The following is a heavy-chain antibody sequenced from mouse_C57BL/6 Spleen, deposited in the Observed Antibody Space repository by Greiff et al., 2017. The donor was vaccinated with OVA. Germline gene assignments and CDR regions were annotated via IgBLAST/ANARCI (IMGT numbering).Heavy chain of an antibody. CDR2: IRSKSNNYAT. CDR1: GFSFNTYA. Sequence: EVKLMESGGGLVQPKGSLKLSCAASGFSFNTYAMNWVRQAPGKGLEWVARIRSKSNNYATYYADSVKDRFTISRDDSESMLYLQMNNLKTEDTAMYYCVRNYLYYYAMDYWGQGTSVTVSS. J-gene: IGHJ4*01. CDR3: VRNYLYYYAMDY. D-gene: IGHD2-1*01. V-gene: IGHV10-1*01.